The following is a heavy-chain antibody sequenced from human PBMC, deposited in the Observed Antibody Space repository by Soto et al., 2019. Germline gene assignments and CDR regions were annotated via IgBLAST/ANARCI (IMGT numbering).Heavy chain of an antibody. CDR3: ARGGGVGVAGSAAFDM. CDR1: GYPVTAYY. CDR2: INPATGAS. Sequence: QLHLVQSGAVVKKPGASVTVSCSASGYPVTAYYMHWVRQAPGRGLEWMGGINPATGASKYTQTLRGRVTTPGDTSTCTVFMVPSGLTSEAPAVFYCARGGGVGVAGSAAFDMWGQGTLVTVSS. V-gene: IGHV1-2*02. J-gene: IGHJ3*02. D-gene: IGHD3-3*01.